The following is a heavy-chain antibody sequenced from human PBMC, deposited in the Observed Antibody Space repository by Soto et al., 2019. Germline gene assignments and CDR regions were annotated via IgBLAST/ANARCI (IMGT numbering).Heavy chain of an antibody. D-gene: IGHD6-19*01. J-gene: IGHJ4*02. V-gene: IGHV1-69*18. CDR1: GATFSGYA. CDR3: VVMGNVAVSNPRSFDY. CDR2: FVPIFETL. Sequence: QVQLVQSGAEVRKPGSSVKVSCKASGATFSGYAINWVRQAPGQGLEWLGRFVPIFETLNYAQRFQGRVAITADESTTTVYMELTNLTYEDTAVYYCVVMGNVAVSNPRSFDYWGQGTQVTVSS.